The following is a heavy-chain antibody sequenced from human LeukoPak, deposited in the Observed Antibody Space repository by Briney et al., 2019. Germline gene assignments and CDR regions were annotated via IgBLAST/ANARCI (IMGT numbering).Heavy chain of an antibody. CDR2: IYHSGST. J-gene: IGHJ5*02. Sequence: SETLSLTCTVSGYSISSGYYWGWIRPPPGKGLEWIGSIYHSGSTYYNPSLKSRVTISVDTSKNQFSLKLSSVTAADTAVYYCARELRYFDWFPWFDPWGQGTLVTVSS. V-gene: IGHV4-38-2*02. D-gene: IGHD3-9*01. CDR3: ARELRYFDWFPWFDP. CDR1: GYSISSGYY.